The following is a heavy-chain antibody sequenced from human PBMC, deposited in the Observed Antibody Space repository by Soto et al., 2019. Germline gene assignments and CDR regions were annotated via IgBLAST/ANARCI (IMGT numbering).Heavy chain of an antibody. CDR2: IIPIFGTA. V-gene: IGHV1-69*13. J-gene: IGHJ5*02. CDR3: ARDRGPSSGYYPYWFDP. D-gene: IGHD3-22*01. Sequence: SVKVSCKASGGTFSSYAISWVRQAPGQGLEWMGEIIPIFGTANYAQKFQGRVTITADESTSTAYMELSSLRSEDTAVYYCARDRGPSSGYYPYWFDPWGQGTLVTAPQ. CDR1: GGTFSSYA.